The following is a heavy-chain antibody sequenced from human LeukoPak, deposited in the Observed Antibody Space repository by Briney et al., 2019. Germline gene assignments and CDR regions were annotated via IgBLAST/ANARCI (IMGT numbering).Heavy chain of an antibody. J-gene: IGHJ4*02. D-gene: IGHD3-10*01. CDR2: IIPILGIA. CDR1: GGTFSSYT. Sequence: ASVKVSCKASGGTFSSYTISWVRQAPGQGLEWMGRIIPILGIANYAQKFQGRVTITADKSTSTAYMELSSLRYEDTAVYYCARRTGSGSLYYWGQGTLVTVSS. CDR3: ARRTGSGSLYY. V-gene: IGHV1-69*02.